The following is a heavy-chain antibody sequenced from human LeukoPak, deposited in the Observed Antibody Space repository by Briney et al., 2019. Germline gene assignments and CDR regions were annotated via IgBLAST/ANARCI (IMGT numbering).Heavy chain of an antibody. CDR3: ARDRGDGYNWDGFDI. Sequence: SETLSLTCTVSGDSIRSHYWSWIRQPPGKGLEWIGYIYYTGTTNSNPSLRSRVSISVDTSKNQFSLNLSSVTAADTAVYFCARDRGDGYNWDGFDIWGQGTLVTVSS. CDR1: GDSIRSHY. D-gene: IGHD5-24*01. J-gene: IGHJ3*02. CDR2: IYYTGTT. V-gene: IGHV4-59*11.